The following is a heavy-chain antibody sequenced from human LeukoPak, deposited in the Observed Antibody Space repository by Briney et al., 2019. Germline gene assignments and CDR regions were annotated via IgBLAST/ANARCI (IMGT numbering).Heavy chain of an antibody. V-gene: IGHV3-30*04. CDR2: ISYDGSNK. CDR3: AKDLRQQLVPRGVDY. D-gene: IGHD6-13*01. J-gene: IGHJ4*02. CDR1: GFTFSSYA. Sequence: GGSLRLSCAASGFTFSSYAMHWVRQAPGKGLEWVAVISYDGSNKYYADSVKGRFTISRDNSKNTLYLQMNTPRAEDTAVYYCAKDLRQQLVPRGVDYWGQGTLVTVSS.